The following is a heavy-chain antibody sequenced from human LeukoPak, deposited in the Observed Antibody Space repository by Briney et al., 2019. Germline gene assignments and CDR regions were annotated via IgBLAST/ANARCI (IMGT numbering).Heavy chain of an antibody. V-gene: IGHV4-34*01. D-gene: IGHD1-7*01. CDR1: GGSFSGYY. CDR3: ARVRLELLEYYYYMDV. Sequence: SETLSLTCAVSGGSFSGYYWSWIRQSPVKGLEWIREINHSGNTNYNPSLRSRVSILVDTSKNQFSLRLSSVTAADTAVYYCARVRLELLEYYYYMDVWDKGATVTVSS. CDR2: INHSGNT. J-gene: IGHJ6*03.